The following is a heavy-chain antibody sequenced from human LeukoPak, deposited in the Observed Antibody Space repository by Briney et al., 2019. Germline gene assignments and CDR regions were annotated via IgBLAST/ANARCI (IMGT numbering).Heavy chain of an antibody. V-gene: IGHV3-23*01. D-gene: IGHD2-15*01. J-gene: IGHJ3*02. CDR1: GFTFSSYA. CDR3: AKDGSALGVGVAARRARAFDI. CDR2: ISGSGGST. Sequence: GGSLRLSCAASGFTFSSYAMSWVRQAPGKGLEWVSAISGSGGSTYYADSVKGRFTISRDNSKNTLYLQMNSLRAEDTAVYYCAKDGSALGVGVAARRARAFDIWGQETMDTVSS.